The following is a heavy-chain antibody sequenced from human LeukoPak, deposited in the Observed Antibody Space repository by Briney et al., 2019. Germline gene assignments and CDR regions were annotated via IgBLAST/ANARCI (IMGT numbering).Heavy chain of an antibody. CDR3: ARSGGVNPTAWYFDL. J-gene: IGHJ2*01. V-gene: IGHV1-69*13. CDR1: GGTFSSYA. D-gene: IGHD2-8*01. Sequence: ASVKVSCKASGGTFSSYAISWVRQAPGRGLEWMGGIIPIFGTANYAQKFQGRVTITADESTSTAYMELSRLRSEDTAVYYCARSGGVNPTAWYFDLWGRGTLVTVSS. CDR2: IIPIFGTA.